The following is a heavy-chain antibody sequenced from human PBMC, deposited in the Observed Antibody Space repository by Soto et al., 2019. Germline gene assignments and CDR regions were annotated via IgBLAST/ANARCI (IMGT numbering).Heavy chain of an antibody. V-gene: IGHV1-2*02. CDR2: INPKSGGT. CDR1: GYTFTGYY. D-gene: IGHD6-19*01. Sequence: ASVKVSCKASGYTFTGYYMHWVRQAPGQGLEWMGWINPKSGGTSYAQRCQGRVTMTRDTSTSTVYMELRRLKSDDTAVYYCARNLADNDDFDYWGQGTLGTAPQ. J-gene: IGHJ4*02. CDR3: ARNLADNDDFDY.